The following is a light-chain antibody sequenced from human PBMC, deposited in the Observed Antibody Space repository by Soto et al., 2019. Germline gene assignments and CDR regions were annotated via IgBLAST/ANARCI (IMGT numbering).Light chain of an antibody. V-gene: IGKV1-6*01. CDR1: QDIRND. J-gene: IGKJ2*01. CDR2: GTS. Sequence: AIQMTQSPSSLSVSVGDRVTITCRASQDIRNDLGWYQQKPGKAPKLLIYGTSNLQSGVPSRFSGSGSGTDFTLTISSLQPEDFAIYYCLHDYIYPSTFGQGTKLEIK. CDR3: LHDYIYPST.